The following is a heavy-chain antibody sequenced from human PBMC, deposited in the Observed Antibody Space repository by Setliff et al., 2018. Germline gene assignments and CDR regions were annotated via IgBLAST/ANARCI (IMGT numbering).Heavy chain of an antibody. V-gene: IGHV1-69*05. CDR1: GDSFNNYA. J-gene: IGHJ4*02. D-gene: IGHD4-17*01. CDR3: AREVLSTVVAWDY. CDR2: IIPMFGTP. Sequence: ASVKVSCKASGDSFNNYAISWVRQAPGQGLEWMGGIIPMFGTPAYAQKFQDRVTITTDESTSTAYMELDSLTSDDTAVYYCAREVLSTVVAWDYWGQGTLVTVSS.